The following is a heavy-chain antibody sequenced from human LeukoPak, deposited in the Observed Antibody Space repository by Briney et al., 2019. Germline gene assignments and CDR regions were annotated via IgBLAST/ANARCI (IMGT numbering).Heavy chain of an antibody. V-gene: IGHV3-23*01. CDR2: ISGSGGST. CDR3: AKDRGECGGDCYGVEYAFDI. CDR1: GFTFSSYA. D-gene: IGHD2-21*02. J-gene: IGHJ3*02. Sequence: PGGSLRLSCAASGFTFSSYAMSWVRQAPGKGLEWVSAISGSGGSTYYADSVKGRFTTSRDNSMNTLYLQMNSLRAEDTAVYYCAKDRGECGGDCYGVEYAFDIWGQGTMVTVSS.